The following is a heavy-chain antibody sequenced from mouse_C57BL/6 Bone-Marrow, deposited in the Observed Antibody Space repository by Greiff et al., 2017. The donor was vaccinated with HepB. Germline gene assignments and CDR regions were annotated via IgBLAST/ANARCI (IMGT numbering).Heavy chain of an antibody. J-gene: IGHJ3*01. CDR3: TVYGSSLFAY. CDR2: IDPENGDT. Sequence: VQLKQSGAELVRPGASVKLSCTASGFNIKDDYMHWVKQRPEQGLEWIGWIDPENGDTEYASKFQGKATITADTSSNTAYLQLSSLTSEDTAVYYCTVYGSSLFAYWGQGTLVTVSA. V-gene: IGHV14-4*01. CDR1: GFNIKDDY. D-gene: IGHD1-1*01.